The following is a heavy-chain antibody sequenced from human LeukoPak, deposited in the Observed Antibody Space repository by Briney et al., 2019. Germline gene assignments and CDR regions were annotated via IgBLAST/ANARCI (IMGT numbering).Heavy chain of an antibody. Sequence: GGSLRLSCAASGFTFSSYSMNWVRQAPGKGLEWVSSISSSSSYIYYADSVKGRFTISRDNAKNSLYLQMNSLRTENTAVYYCAREGTSYYDFWSGYYTHNWFDPWGQGTLVTVSS. CDR1: GFTFSSYS. CDR3: AREGTSYYDFWSGYYTHNWFDP. D-gene: IGHD3-3*01. V-gene: IGHV3-21*01. J-gene: IGHJ5*02. CDR2: ISSSSSYI.